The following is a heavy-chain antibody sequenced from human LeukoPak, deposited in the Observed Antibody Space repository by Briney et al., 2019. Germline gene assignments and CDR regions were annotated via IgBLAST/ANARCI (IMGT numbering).Heavy chain of an antibody. Sequence: GASVKVSCKASGYTFTSYDINWVRQVTGQGLEWMGWMNPNSGNTGYAQKFQGRVTMTRNTSISTAYMELSSLRSEDTAVYYCASGRTTDFWSGYYLNYYYYGMDVWGQGTTVTVSS. D-gene: IGHD3-3*01. CDR2: MNPNSGNT. CDR1: GYTFTSYD. V-gene: IGHV1-8*01. J-gene: IGHJ6*02. CDR3: ASGRTTDFWSGYYLNYYYYGMDV.